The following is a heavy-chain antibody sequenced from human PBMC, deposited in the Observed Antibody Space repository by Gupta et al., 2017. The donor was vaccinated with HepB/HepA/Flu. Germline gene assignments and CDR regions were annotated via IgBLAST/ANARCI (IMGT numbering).Heavy chain of an antibody. D-gene: IGHD2/OR15-2a*01. V-gene: IGHV4-34*02. Sequence: QVQLQQWGAGLLKPSETLSLMCADYGGSFSGYYWNWIRQPPGKGLEWIGEINHSGSANYNPSLKSRVTMSLDTSTKQFSLRLSSVTAADTAVYYCASGRRRIFDYWGQGTVVTVSS. CDR1: GGSFSGYY. J-gene: IGHJ4*02. CDR2: INHSGSA. CDR3: ASGRRRIFDY.